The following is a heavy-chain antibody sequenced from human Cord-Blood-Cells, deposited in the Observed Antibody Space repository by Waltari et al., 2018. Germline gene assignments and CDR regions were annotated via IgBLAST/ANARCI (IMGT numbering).Heavy chain of an antibody. CDR3: AISSSSRQGDY. CDR1: GYTFTGYY. D-gene: IGHD6-6*01. CDR2: INPNSGGT. Sequence: QVQLVQSGAEVKKPGASVKVSCKASGYTFTGYYMHWVRQAPGQGLEWMGWINPNSGGTNDAQKFQGRVTMTRDTSISTAYMELSRLRSDDTAVYYCAISSSSRQGDYWGQGTLVTVSS. J-gene: IGHJ4*02. V-gene: IGHV1-2*02.